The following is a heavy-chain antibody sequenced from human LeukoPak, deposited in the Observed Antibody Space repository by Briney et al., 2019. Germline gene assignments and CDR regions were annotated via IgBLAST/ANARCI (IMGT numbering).Heavy chain of an antibody. V-gene: IGHV4-34*01. Sequence: SETLSLTCAVYGGSFSGYYWSWIRQPPGKGLEWIGEINHSGSTNYNPSLKSRVTISVDMSKNQFSLKLSSVTAADTAVYYCARVDTAMVLDYWGQGTLVTVSS. J-gene: IGHJ4*02. CDR3: ARVDTAMVLDY. CDR1: GGSFSGYY. D-gene: IGHD5-18*01. CDR2: INHSGST.